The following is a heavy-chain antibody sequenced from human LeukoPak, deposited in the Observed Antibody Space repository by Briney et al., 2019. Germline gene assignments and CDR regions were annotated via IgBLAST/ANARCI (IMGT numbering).Heavy chain of an antibody. D-gene: IGHD1-26*01. CDR3: ARDLLHALDF. Sequence: ASVKVSCKASGYTFISNGISWMRQAPGQGLEWMGWISSNSGNTRYPQKFQDRVTLTTDTSTATAYMELRSLKFDDTGMYYCARDLLHALDFWGQGTMVTVSS. J-gene: IGHJ3*01. V-gene: IGHV1-18*01. CDR1: GYTFISNG. CDR2: ISSNSGNT.